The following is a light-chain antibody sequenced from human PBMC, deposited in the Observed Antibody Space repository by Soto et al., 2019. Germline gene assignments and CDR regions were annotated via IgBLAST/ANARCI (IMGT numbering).Light chain of an antibody. J-gene: IGKJ5*01. CDR2: DAS. Sequence: EIVLTQSPGTLSVSPWEGATLSCRASRSISRYLAWYQQKPGQAPRLLIYDASNRATGIPARFSGSGSGTEFTLTISSLQSEDFAVYFCQQYNNWPITFGQGTRLEIK. CDR3: QQYNNWPIT. CDR1: RSISRY. V-gene: IGKV3D-15*01.